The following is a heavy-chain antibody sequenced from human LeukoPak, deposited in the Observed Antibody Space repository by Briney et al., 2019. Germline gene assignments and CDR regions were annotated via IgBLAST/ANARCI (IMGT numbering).Heavy chain of an antibody. V-gene: IGHV7-4-1*02. D-gene: IGHD3-3*01. CDR3: ARNLNGHQDFWSGYLYYYYYYYMDV. Sequence: ASVKASCKASGYTFTSYAMNWVRQAPGQGLEWMGWINTNTGNPTYAQGFTGRFVFSLDTSVSTAYLQISSLKAEDTAVYYCARNLNGHQDFWSGYLYYYYYYYMDVWGKGTTVTVSS. CDR2: INTNTGNP. CDR1: GYTFTSYA. J-gene: IGHJ6*03.